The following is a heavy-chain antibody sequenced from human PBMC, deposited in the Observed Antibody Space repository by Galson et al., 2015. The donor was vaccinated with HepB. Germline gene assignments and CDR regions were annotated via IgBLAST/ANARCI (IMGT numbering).Heavy chain of an antibody. CDR3: ARAPSAIVVRYFDL. J-gene: IGHJ2*01. D-gene: IGHD3-22*01. CDR2: IFHTGNT. V-gene: IGHV4-59*01. CDR1: GGSISSYY. Sequence: LSLTCTVSGGSISSYYWSWIRQSPGKGLEWIGYIFHTGNTNYNPSLKSRVTISIDTSKSQFSLKLTSVTAADTAVYYCARAPSAIVVRYFDLWGRGTLVTVSS.